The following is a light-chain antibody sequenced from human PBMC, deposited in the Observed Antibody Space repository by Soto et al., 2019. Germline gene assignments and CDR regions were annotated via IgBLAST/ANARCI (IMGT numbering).Light chain of an antibody. CDR1: SSDVGGYKY. CDR3: SSYTSSTTYV. Sequence: QSALTQPASVSGSPGQSITISCTGTSSDVGGYKYVSWYQHHPGKGPKLMLYDVSKRPSGVSNRFSGSKSGNTASLTISGLQAEDEADYYCSSYTSSTTYVFGTGTKLTVL. J-gene: IGLJ1*01. V-gene: IGLV2-14*01. CDR2: DVS.